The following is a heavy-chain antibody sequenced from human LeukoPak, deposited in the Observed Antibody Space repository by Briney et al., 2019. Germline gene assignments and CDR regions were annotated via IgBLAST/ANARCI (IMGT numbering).Heavy chain of an antibody. D-gene: IGHD2-21*01. Sequence: ASVKVSCKASGYTFTSYDINWVRQATGQGLEWMGWMNPNSGNTGYAQKFQGRVTMTRNTSISTAYMELSSLRSEDTAVYYCARDPSGRADCGGDCYLGYFDYWGQGTLVTVSS. CDR1: GYTFTSYD. CDR2: MNPNSGNT. CDR3: ARDPSGRADCGGDCYLGYFDY. J-gene: IGHJ4*02. V-gene: IGHV1-8*01.